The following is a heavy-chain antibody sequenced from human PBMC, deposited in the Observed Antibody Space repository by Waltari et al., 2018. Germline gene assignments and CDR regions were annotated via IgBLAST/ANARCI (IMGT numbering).Heavy chain of an antibody. J-gene: IGHJ4*01. V-gene: IGHV1-8*01. D-gene: IGHD2-2*01. CDR1: GYTFTSYD. Sequence: QVQLVQSGAEVKKPGASVRVSCKASGYTFTSYDINWVRQATGQGLEWMGWMNTNSCNTGYAQKFQGRVTMTRNTSISTVYMELNSLKSDDTAVYYCARVPAANKDYWGQGTLVTVSS. CDR2: MNTNSCNT. CDR3: ARVPAANKDY.